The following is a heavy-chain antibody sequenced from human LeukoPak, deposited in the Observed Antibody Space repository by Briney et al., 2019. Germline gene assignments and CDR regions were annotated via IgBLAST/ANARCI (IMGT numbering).Heavy chain of an antibody. CDR3: ARDHSSGNYPTYYFDF. J-gene: IGHJ4*02. CDR1: GFTFSSYA. Sequence: PGGSLRLSCAASGFTFSSYAIHWVRQAPGKGLEWVAVISYDGSNKYYADSVKGRFTISRDNSKNTLYLQMNSLRAEDTAVYFCARDHSSGNYPTYYFDFWGQGTLVTVSS. V-gene: IGHV3-30-3*01. D-gene: IGHD1-26*01. CDR2: ISYDGSNK.